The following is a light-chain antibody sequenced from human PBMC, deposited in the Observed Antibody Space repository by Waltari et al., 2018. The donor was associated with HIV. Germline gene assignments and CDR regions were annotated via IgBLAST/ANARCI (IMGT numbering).Light chain of an antibody. J-gene: IGKJ2*01. Sequence: DIVMTQSPDSLALSLGERATINCKSNQSVLYSSNNKNFLAWYQQKSGQRPKLLVYWASTRESGAPDRFSGSGSGTDFTLTISSLQAEDVAVYFCQQHYTTPYTFGQGTKLEIK. CDR1: QSVLYSSNNKNF. CDR2: WAS. CDR3: QQHYTTPYT. V-gene: IGKV4-1*01.